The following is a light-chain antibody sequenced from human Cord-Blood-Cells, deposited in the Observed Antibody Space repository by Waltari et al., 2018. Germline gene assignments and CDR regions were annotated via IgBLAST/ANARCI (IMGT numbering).Light chain of an antibody. J-gene: IGKJ1*01. CDR3: QQYYSTPWT. CDR1: QSFLYSSNNKNS. Sequence: DIVMTQSPDSLAVPLGERATITCKSSQSFLYSSNNKNSLAWYQQKPGQPPKLLIYWASTRESGVPDRFSGSGSGTDFTLTISSLQAEDVAVYYCQQYYSTPWTFGQGTKVEIK. V-gene: IGKV4-1*01. CDR2: WAS.